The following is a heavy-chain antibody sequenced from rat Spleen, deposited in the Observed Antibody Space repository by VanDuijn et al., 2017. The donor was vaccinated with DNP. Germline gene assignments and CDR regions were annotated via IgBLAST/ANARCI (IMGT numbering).Heavy chain of an antibody. CDR3: ARRGYYGSYWYFDF. V-gene: IGHV5-31*01. Sequence: EVQLVESGGDLVQPGRSLKLSCVASGFTFNNYWMTWIRQVPGKGLEWVASITSSGGSTYYPDSVKGRFTISRDNAKSTLYLQMDSLRSEDTATYYCARRGYYGSYWYFDFWGPGTMVTVSS. D-gene: IGHD1-6*01. J-gene: IGHJ1*01. CDR2: ITSSGGST. CDR1: GFTFNNYW.